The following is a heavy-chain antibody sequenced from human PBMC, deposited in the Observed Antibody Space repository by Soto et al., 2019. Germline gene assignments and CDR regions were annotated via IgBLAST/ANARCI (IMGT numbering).Heavy chain of an antibody. Sequence: SETLSLTCTVSGGSISSDYWSWIRQPPGKGLEWIGYIYYSGSTNYNPSLKSRVTISVDTSKNQFSLKLSSVTAADTAVYYCASLRRGIAGRGKAVFDYWGKGTLATVSS. D-gene: IGHD6-13*01. CDR1: GGSISSDY. CDR3: ASLRRGIAGRGKAVFDY. J-gene: IGHJ4*02. CDR2: IYYSGST. V-gene: IGHV4-59*08.